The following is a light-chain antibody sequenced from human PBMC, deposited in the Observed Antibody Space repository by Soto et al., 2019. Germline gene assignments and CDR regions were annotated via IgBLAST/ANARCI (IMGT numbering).Light chain of an antibody. V-gene: IGLV2-11*01. J-gene: IGLJ2*01. CDR1: SSDVGGYNY. Sequence: QSALTQPRSVSGSPGQSVTISCTGTSSDVGGYNYVSWYQKYPGKAPRLMIHDVSKRPSGVPDRFSGSKSGNTASLTISGLQAEDEADYYCCSHAGSFTLVFGGGTQLTVL. CDR2: DVS. CDR3: CSHAGSFTLV.